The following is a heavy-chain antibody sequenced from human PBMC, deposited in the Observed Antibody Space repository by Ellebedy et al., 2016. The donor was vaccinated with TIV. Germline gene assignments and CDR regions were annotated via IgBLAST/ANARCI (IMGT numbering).Heavy chain of an antibody. CDR3: ASPRLDYGGNLIAT. CDR1: GFTFSSYP. D-gene: IGHD4-23*01. Sequence: GESLKISXAASGFTFSSYPMTWVRQAPGKGLEWVSGISGSGGSTYYADSVKGRFTISRDNSKNTVYVQMNSLRVEDTAVYYCASPRLDYGGNLIATWGQGTLVIVSS. V-gene: IGHV3-23*01. CDR2: ISGSGGST. J-gene: IGHJ4*02.